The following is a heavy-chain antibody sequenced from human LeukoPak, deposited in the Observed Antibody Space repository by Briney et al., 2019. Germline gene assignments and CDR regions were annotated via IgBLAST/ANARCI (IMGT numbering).Heavy chain of an antibody. D-gene: IGHD6-13*01. Sequence: SETLSLTCTVSGGSISSGSYYWSWIRQPAGKGLEWIGRIYTSGSTNYNPSLKSRVTISVDTSKNQFSLKLSSVTAADTAVYYCARGSSAAAGLDYWGQGTLVTVSS. V-gene: IGHV4-61*02. CDR2: IYTSGST. CDR1: GGSISSGSYY. J-gene: IGHJ4*02. CDR3: ARGSSAAAGLDY.